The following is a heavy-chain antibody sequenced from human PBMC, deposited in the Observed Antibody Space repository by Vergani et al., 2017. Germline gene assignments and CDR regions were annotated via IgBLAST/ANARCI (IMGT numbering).Heavy chain of an antibody. J-gene: IGHJ6*02. V-gene: IGHV3-30-3*01. CDR1: GFTFSSYA. Sequence: QVQLVESGGGVVQPGRSLRLSCAASGFTFSSYAMHWVRPAPGKGLEWVAVISYDGSNKYYADSVKGRFTISRDNSKNTLYLQMNSLRAEDTAVYYCARERYXSSGYYRLDYYYYGMDVWGQGTTVTVSS. CDR3: ARERYXSSGYYRLDYYYYGMDV. CDR2: ISYDGSNK. D-gene: IGHD3-22*01.